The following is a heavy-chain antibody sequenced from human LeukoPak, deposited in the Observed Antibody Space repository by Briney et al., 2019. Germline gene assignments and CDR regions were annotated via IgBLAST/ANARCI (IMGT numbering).Heavy chain of an antibody. CDR3: ARTSRVTFGGVIVILDY. D-gene: IGHD3-16*02. CDR1: GYAFTSYA. CDR2: INAGNGNT. V-gene: IGHV1-3*01. Sequence: ASVKVSCKASGYAFTSYAMHWVRQAPGQRLEWMGWINAGNGNTKYSQKFQGRVTITRDTSASTAYMELSSLRSEDTAVYYCARTSRVTFGGVIVILDYWGQGTLVTVSS. J-gene: IGHJ4*02.